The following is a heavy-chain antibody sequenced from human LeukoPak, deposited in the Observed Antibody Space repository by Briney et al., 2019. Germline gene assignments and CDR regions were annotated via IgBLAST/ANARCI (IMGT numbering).Heavy chain of an antibody. CDR2: IYDSGTT. CDR1: GGSISNGGYY. V-gene: IGHV4-31*03. Sequence: SETLSLTCTVSGGSISNGGYYWSWIRQHPGKGLEWIGYIYDSGTTYYNPALQSRVTISVDTSDNQFSLKLRSLTAADTAVYFCARGGDRRGFDYWGQGTLVTVSS. J-gene: IGHJ4*02. CDR3: ARGGDRRGFDY. D-gene: IGHD1-14*01.